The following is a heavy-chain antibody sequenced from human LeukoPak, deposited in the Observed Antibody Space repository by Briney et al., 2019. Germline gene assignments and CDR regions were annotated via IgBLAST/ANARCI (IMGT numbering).Heavy chain of an antibody. V-gene: IGHV3-7*03. CDR1: GFTFSTYW. D-gene: IGHD6-19*01. CDR2: IKQDGSEK. Sequence: GGSLRLPCAASGFTFSTYWMGWVRQAPGKGLEWVAHIKQDGSEKHYVDSVMGRFTISRDNAKNSLYLQMSSLRVEDTALYYCARDPGIAVAGTVGHFDFWGQGTLVTVSS. CDR3: ARDPGIAVAGTVGHFDF. J-gene: IGHJ4*02.